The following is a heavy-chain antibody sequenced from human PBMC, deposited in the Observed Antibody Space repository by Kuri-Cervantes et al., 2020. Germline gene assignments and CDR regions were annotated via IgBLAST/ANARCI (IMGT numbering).Heavy chain of an antibody. V-gene: IGHV1-3*01. Sequence: ASVKVSCKASGYTFTNYLMHWVRQAPGQSLEWMGWINVGNVNTKYSQKLQGRVTMTTDTSTSTAYMELRSLRSDDTAVYYCARDGIAARPGDYWGQGTLVTVSS. D-gene: IGHD6-6*01. J-gene: IGHJ4*02. CDR1: GYTFTNYL. CDR2: INVGNVNT. CDR3: ARDGIAARPGDY.